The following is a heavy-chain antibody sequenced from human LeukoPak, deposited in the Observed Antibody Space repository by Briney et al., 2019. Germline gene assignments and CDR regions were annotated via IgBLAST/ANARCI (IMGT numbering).Heavy chain of an antibody. CDR1: GFTFSSYS. J-gene: IGHJ6*03. D-gene: IGHD3-3*01. CDR3: ARDRLLEDREYNYYYYMDV. CDR2: ISSSSYI. Sequence: GGSLRLSCAASGFTFSSYSMNWVRQAPGKGLEWVSSISSSSYIYYADSVKGRFTISRDNAKNSLYLQMNSLRVEDTAVYYCARDRLLEDREYNYYYYMDVWGKGTTVTVSS. V-gene: IGHV3-21*01.